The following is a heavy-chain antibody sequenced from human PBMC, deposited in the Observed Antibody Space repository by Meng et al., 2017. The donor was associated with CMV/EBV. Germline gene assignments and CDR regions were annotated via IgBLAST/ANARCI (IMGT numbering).Heavy chain of an antibody. V-gene: IGHV3-49*04. CDR2: IRSKAYGGTT. Sequence: GESLKISCTASGFTFGDYAMSWVRQAPGKGLEWVGFIRSKAYGGTTEYAASVKGRFTISRDDSKSIAYLQMNSLKTEDTAVYYCTQPGSGSYYNPYYYGMDVWGQGTTVTVSS. D-gene: IGHD3-10*01. CDR3: TQPGSGSYYNPYYYGMDV. J-gene: IGHJ6*02. CDR1: GFTFGDYA.